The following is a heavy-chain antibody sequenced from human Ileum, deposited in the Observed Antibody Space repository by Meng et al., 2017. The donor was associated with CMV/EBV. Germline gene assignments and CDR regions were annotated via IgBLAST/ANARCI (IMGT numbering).Heavy chain of an antibody. CDR3: AKDQGTYCSTTTPVGSCGIDV. CDR1: GLTLRSHW. J-gene: IGHJ6*02. Sequence: GGSLRLSCEGSGLTLRSHWMSWVRQAPGKGLEWVANIKQDGSVVSYGDSVQGRFTISRDNARNSLYLQMNSLRAEDTALYYCAKDQGTYCSTTTPVGSCGIDVWGQGTTVTVS. CDR2: IKQDGSVV. V-gene: IGHV3-7*03. D-gene: IGHD2-2*01.